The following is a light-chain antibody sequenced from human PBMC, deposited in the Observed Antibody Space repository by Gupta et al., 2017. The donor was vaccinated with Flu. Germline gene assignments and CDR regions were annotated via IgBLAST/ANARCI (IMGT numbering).Light chain of an antibody. CDR2: GAS. V-gene: IGKV3-15*01. CDR3: QQYDDWPPYT. Sequence: EVVMTQSPATLSVALGERATLSCRASQSVGSNLAWYQQNPGQAPRLLIFGASVRAANVPATFSGRGCGADFTLTISSVQSEDSAIYYCQQYDDWPPYTFGQGTTLEI. J-gene: IGKJ2*01. CDR1: QSVGSN.